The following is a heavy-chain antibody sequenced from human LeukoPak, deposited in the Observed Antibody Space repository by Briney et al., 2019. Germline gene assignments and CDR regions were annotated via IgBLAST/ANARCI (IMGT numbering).Heavy chain of an antibody. D-gene: IGHD6-19*01. J-gene: IGHJ5*02. V-gene: IGHV4-39*01. Sequence: SETLSLTCTVSAGSISRSSYCWGWIRQPPGKGLEWIGSIYYSGSTSYNPSLKSRVTISVDTSKNQFSLKLSSVTAADTAVYYCARNSSGGWFDPWGQGTLVTVSS. CDR1: AGSISRSSYC. CDR3: ARNSSGGWFDP. CDR2: IYYSGST.